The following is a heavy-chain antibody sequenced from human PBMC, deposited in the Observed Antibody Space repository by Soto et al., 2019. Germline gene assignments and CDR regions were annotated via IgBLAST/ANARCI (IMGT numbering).Heavy chain of an antibody. Sequence: EVQLVESGGGLVQPGGSLRLSCAASGFGVSNNYMSWVRQAPGKGLELVSEINSRGNTYYADSVKGRFTISRDNSKNTVYLQMNSVGAEDTAVYYCARGGDSYGYVEYEYSGVDVWGQGTTFTVSS. V-gene: IGHV3-66*01. CDR2: INSRGNT. J-gene: IGHJ6*02. CDR1: GFGVSNNY. D-gene: IGHD3-22*01. CDR3: ARGGDSYGYVEYEYSGVDV.